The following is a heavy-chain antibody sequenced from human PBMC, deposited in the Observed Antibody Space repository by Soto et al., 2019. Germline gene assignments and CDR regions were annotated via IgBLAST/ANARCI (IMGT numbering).Heavy chain of an antibody. V-gene: IGHV4-34*01. D-gene: IGHD6-13*01. CDR3: ARDSRSCYNWFEP. J-gene: IGHJ5*02. CDR1: GGSFSGYY. CDR2: INHSGST. Sequence: SDTLSLTCAVYGGSFSGYYWSWIRQPPGKGLEWIGEINHSGSTNYNPSLKSRVTISVDTSKNQFSLKLSSVTAADTAVYYCARDSRSCYNWFEPWGQGTLVTVSS.